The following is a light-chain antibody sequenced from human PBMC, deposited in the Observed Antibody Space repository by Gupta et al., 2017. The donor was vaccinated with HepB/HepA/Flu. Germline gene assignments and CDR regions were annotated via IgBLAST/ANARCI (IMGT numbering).Light chain of an antibody. J-gene: IGKJ2*01. V-gene: IGKV3-15*01. CDR3: QHYKKRHHIMYP. CDR2: GAS. CDR1: QSVSKN. Sequence: EIVMTQSPATLSVSTGKTVTLSCRASQSVSKNLAWYQQKPGQAPRHRIYGASTRATGSKVRCSGSGFGMECTITISNLKEEESEVSYCQHYKKRHHIMYPFGQGTKLDIK.